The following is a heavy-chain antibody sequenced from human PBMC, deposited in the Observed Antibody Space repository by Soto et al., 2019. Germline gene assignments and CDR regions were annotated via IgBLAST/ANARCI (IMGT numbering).Heavy chain of an antibody. CDR3: ARGLYYYDSSALPADY. Sequence: QVPLVQSGAEVKKPGASVKVSCKASGYTFTSNGISWVRQAPGQGLEWMGWISAYNGNTNYAQKLQGRVTMTTDTSTSTAYMELRSLRSDDTAVYYCARGLYYYDSSALPADYWGQGTLVTVSS. CDR2: ISAYNGNT. D-gene: IGHD3-22*01. V-gene: IGHV1-18*01. CDR1: GYTFTSNG. J-gene: IGHJ4*02.